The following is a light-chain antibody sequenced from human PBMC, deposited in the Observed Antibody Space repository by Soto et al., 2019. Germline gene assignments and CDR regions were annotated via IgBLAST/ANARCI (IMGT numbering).Light chain of an antibody. J-gene: IGKJ1*01. CDR2: GAS. CDR1: QSVSSSY. Sequence: EIVLTQSPATLSLSPGERATLSCRASQSVSSSYLAWYQQKPGQAPRLLIYGASSRATGIPDRFSGSGSGTDFTFTISRLEPEDFAAYYCQQYGSSPPWTFGQGTKVDIK. CDR3: QQYGSSPPWT. V-gene: IGKV3-20*01.